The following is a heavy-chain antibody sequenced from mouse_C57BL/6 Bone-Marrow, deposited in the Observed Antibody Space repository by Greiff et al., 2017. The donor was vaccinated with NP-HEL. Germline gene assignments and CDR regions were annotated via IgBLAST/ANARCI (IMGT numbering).Heavy chain of an antibody. D-gene: IGHD1-1*01. CDR3: ARSGGYYYGSSSYYFDY. CDR1: GYTFTSYG. V-gene: IGHV1-81*01. CDR2: IYPRSGNT. J-gene: IGHJ2*01. Sequence: VQLVESGAELARPGASVKLSCKASGYTFTSYGISWVKQRTGQGLEWIGEIYPRSGNTYYNEKFKGKATLTADKSSSTAYMELRSLTSEDSAVYFCARSGGYYYGSSSYYFDYWGQGTTLTVSS.